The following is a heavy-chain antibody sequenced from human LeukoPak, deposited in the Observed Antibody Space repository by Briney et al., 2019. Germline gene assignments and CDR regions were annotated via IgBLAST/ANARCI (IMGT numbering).Heavy chain of an antibody. CDR2: IYRDGTT. D-gene: IGHD3-16*01. J-gene: IGHJ6*04. CDR1: GFTVSSNY. CDR3: ARDISARRLDV. V-gene: IGHV3-53*01. Sequence: GGSLRLSCAASGFTVSSNYMSWVRQAPGKGLEWVSIIYRDGTTYYADSVKGRFTISRDNSKNTLYLEMNSLRAEDTAVYYCARDISARRLDVWGKGTTVTVSS.